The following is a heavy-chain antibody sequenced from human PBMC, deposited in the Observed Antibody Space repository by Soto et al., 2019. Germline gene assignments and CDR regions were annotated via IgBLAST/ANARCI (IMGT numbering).Heavy chain of an antibody. CDR3: AKYYYASGSNWFDP. Sequence: EVQLLESGGGLVQPGGSLRLSCAASGFTLSINDMSWVRQAPGKGLEWGSSISGSDGRTYYADCVKGRFTISRDNSKNTLYLQMSGLRVVDTAVYYCAKYYYASGSNWFDPWGRGTLVTVSS. CDR1: GFTLSIND. CDR2: ISGSDGRT. D-gene: IGHD3-10*01. J-gene: IGHJ5*02. V-gene: IGHV3-23*01.